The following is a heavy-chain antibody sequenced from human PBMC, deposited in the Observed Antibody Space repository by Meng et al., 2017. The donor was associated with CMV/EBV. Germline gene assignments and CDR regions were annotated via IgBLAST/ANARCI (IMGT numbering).Heavy chain of an antibody. CDR1: GFTFTSSA. CDR3: AADIVVVPAATSGDY. Sequence: SVKVSCKASGFTFTSSAVQWVRQARGQRLEWIGWIVVGSGNTDYAQKFQERVTITRDMSTSTAYMELSSLRSEDTAVYYCAADIVVVPAATSGDYWGQGTLVTVSS. J-gene: IGHJ4*02. V-gene: IGHV1-58*01. D-gene: IGHD2-2*01. CDR2: IVVGSGNT.